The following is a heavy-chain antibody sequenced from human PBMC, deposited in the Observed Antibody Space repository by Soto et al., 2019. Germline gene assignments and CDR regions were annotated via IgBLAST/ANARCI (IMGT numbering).Heavy chain of an antibody. CDR3: ARVLGSGWARPVDY. D-gene: IGHD6-19*01. CDR1: GYTFTSYG. V-gene: IGHV1-18*01. Sequence: ASVKVSCKASGYTFTSYGISWVRQAPGQGLEWMGWISAYNGNTNYAQKLQGRVTMTTDTSTSTAYMELRSLGSDDAAVYYCARVLGSGWARPVDYWGQGTLVTVSS. CDR2: ISAYNGNT. J-gene: IGHJ4*02.